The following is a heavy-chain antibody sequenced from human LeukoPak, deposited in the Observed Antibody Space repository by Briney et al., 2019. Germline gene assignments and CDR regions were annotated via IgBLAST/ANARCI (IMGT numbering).Heavy chain of an antibody. CDR3: ARDRVNWNDVGGLFDY. CDR2: IYSGGST. CDR1: GFTVSSNY. J-gene: IGHJ4*02. Sequence: GGSLRLSCAASGFTVSSNYMSWVRQAPGKGLEWVSLIYSGGSTSYADSVKGQFTFSRDNSKNTLYLQMNSLRAEDTAVYYCARDRVNWNDVGGLFDYWGQGTLVTVSS. V-gene: IGHV3-53*01. D-gene: IGHD1-1*01.